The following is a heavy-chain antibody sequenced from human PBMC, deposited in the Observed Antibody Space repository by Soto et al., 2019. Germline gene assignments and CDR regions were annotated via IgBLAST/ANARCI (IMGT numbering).Heavy chain of an antibody. CDR1: GFSVRDDN. CDR2: IYLACST. V-gene: IGHV3-53*01. D-gene: IGHD4-17*01. CDR3: AIQRRLSAVTSGRITFDI. Sequence: GGSLRLSWAASGFSVRDDNRSWVRQAPGKGLEWVSVIYLACSTYYPDSVNGPFTISRDNSKNTLYLQMNGLRAEDTAVYYFAIQRRLSAVTSGRITFDIRGQGTMVTVSS. J-gene: IGHJ3*02.